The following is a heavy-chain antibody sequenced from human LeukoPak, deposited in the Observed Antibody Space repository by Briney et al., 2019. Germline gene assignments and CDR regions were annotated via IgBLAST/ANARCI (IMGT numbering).Heavy chain of an antibody. V-gene: IGHV3-48*01. D-gene: IGHD3-10*01. J-gene: IGHJ6*02. CDR1: GFTFSSYS. CDR3: ARDYYGSGSSTYYGMDV. Sequence: GGSLRLSCAASGFTFSSYSMNWVRQAPGKGLEWVSYISSSSSTIYYADSVKGRFTISRDNAKNSLYLQMSSLRAEDTAVYYCARDYYGSGSSTYYGMDVWGQGTTVTVSS. CDR2: ISSSSSTI.